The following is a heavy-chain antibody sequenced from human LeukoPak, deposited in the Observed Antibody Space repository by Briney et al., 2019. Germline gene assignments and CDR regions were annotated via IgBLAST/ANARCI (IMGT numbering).Heavy chain of an antibody. CDR3: ARDIAPLYYMDV. V-gene: IGHV4-59*01. CDR2: IYYSGST. Sequence: SETLSLTCTVSGGSISSYYWSWIRHPPGKGLEWIGYIYYSGSTNYNPSLKSRVTISVDTSKNQFSLKLSSVTAADTAVYYCARDIAPLYYMDVWGKGTTVTVSS. J-gene: IGHJ6*03. CDR1: GGSISSYY. D-gene: IGHD6-13*01.